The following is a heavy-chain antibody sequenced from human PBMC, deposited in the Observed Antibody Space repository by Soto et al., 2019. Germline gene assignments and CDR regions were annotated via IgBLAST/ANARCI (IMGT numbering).Heavy chain of an antibody. CDR2: IIPIFGTA. D-gene: IGHD1-7*01. V-gene: IGHV1-69*01. Sequence: QVQLVQSGAEVKKPGSSVKVSCKASGGTFSSYAISWVRQAPGQGLEWMGGIIPIFGTANYAQKFQGRVTITADESRSTYSRELCRLRSEDTAVYYCARGGTFLELPGSNWFDPWGQGTLVTVSS. CDR1: GGTFSSYA. CDR3: ARGGTFLELPGSNWFDP. J-gene: IGHJ5*02.